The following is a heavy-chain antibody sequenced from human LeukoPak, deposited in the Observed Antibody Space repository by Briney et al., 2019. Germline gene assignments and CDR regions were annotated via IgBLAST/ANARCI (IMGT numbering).Heavy chain of an antibody. Sequence: PGGSLRLSCAASGFTFSSYSMNWVRQAPGKGLEWVSYISSSSSTIYYADSVKGRFTISRDNAKNSLYLQMNSLRAEDTAVYYCATPGAAGPTDAFDIWGQGTMVTVSS. J-gene: IGHJ3*02. CDR1: GFTFSSYS. CDR2: ISSSSSTI. V-gene: IGHV3-48*01. D-gene: IGHD6-13*01. CDR3: ATPGAAGPTDAFDI.